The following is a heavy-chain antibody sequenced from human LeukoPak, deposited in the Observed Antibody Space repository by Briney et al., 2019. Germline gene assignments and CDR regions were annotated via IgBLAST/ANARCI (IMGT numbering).Heavy chain of an antibody. J-gene: IGHJ2*01. CDR2: IYTSGST. CDR3: ARDSAYYDILTGSPVGYWYFDL. CDR1: GGSISSYY. V-gene: IGHV4-4*07. Sequence: PSETLSLTCTVSGGSISSYYWSWIRQPAGKGLEWIGRIYTSGSTNYNPSLKSRVTMSVDTSKNQFSLKLSSVTAADTAVYYCARDSAYYDILTGSPVGYWYFDLWGRGTLVTVCS. D-gene: IGHD3-9*01.